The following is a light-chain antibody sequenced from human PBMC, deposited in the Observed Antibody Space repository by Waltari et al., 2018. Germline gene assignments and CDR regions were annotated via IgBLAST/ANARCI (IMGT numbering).Light chain of an antibody. CDR2: GTS. J-gene: IGKJ1*01. Sequence: ETVLTQSPVTLSLSPGETAPLSCRASRRVGASFLAWYHQRPGQSPRLLIYGTSTRATGIPDRFSGDGSGTDFTLIIRRLEPEDLGVYFCHQYDQTPWTFGQGTTVE. V-gene: IGKV3-20*01. CDR3: HQYDQTPWT. CDR1: RRVGASF.